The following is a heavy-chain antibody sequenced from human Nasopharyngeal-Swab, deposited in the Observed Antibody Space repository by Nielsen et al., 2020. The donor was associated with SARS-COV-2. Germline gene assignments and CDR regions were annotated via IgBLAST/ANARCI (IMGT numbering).Heavy chain of an antibody. CDR3: AKAPYLRGLDV. V-gene: IGHV3-23*01. J-gene: IGHJ6*02. CDR1: GFTFSSYA. D-gene: IGHD2-21*01. CDR2: ISGSGDTT. Sequence: GGSLRLSCAASGFTFSSYAISWVRQAPGKGLEWVSIISGSGDTTYYADSVNDRFTISRDNPKNTLYLQMNSLRVEDTALYYCAKAPYLRGLDVWGQGTTVTVSS.